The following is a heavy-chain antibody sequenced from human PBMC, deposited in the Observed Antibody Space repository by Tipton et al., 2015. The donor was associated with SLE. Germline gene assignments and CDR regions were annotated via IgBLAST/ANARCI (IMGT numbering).Heavy chain of an antibody. CDR1: GIPVGSHY. CDR3: ARSLTGDGYYGLDV. D-gene: IGHD5-24*01. J-gene: IGHJ6*02. V-gene: IGHV3-53*05. CDR2: IYSGGTT. Sequence: SLRLSCAVSGIPVGSHYMSWVRQAPGKGLEWVSVIYSGGTTYYADSVKGRFIMSRDTSKNTLYLQMNSLRTEDTAVYYCARSLTGDGYYGLDVWGQGTTVSVSS.